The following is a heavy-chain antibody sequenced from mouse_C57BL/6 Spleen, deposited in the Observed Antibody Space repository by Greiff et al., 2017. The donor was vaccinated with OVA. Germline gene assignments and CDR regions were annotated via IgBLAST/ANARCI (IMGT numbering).Heavy chain of an antibody. Sequence: EVQRVESGAELVKPGASVKLSCTASGFNIKDYYMHWVKQRTEQGLEWIGRIDPEDGETKYAPKFQGKATITADTPSNTAYLQLSSLTSEDTAVYYCARYDYDERYAMDYWGQGTSVTVSS. V-gene: IGHV14-2*01. D-gene: IGHD2-4*01. CDR1: GFNIKDYY. CDR3: ARYDYDERYAMDY. CDR2: IDPEDGET. J-gene: IGHJ4*01.